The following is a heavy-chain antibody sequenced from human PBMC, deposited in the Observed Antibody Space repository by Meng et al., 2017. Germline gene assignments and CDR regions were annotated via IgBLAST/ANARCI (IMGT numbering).Heavy chain of an antibody. CDR3: ARHDVIHLWINGCDY. D-gene: IGHD5-18*01. Sequence: ESLKISCTVSGYSISSGYYWGWIRQPPGKGLEWIGCIYHSGSTYYNPSLKSRVTISVDTYKTQFSLKLSSVTAADTAVYYCARHDVIHLWINGCDYWGQGTLVTVSS. CDR1: GYSISSGYY. V-gene: IGHV4-38-2*02. J-gene: IGHJ4*02. CDR2: IYHSGST.